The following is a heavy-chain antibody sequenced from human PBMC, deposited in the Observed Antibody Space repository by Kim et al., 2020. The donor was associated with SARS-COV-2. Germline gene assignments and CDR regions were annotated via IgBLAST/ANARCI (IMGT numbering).Heavy chain of an antibody. D-gene: IGHD3-9*01. Sequence: GGSLRLSCGASGFTFGSYMMHWVRQTPGKGLEWVSCIDSTGNFIFYADSVKGRFTISRDNGKSSLFLQMNSLRVEDTAVYFCVRANPWAEVLTCYAYDKWGQGTLVTVSA. J-gene: IGHJ4*02. CDR1: GFTFGSYM. V-gene: IGHV3-21*06. CDR2: IDSTGNFI. CDR3: VRANPWAEVLTCYAYDK.